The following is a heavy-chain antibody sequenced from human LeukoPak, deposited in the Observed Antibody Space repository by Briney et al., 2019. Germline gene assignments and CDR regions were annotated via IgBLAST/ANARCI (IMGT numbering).Heavy chain of an antibody. D-gene: IGHD2/OR15-2a*01. V-gene: IGHV3-7*01. CDR1: EFIFSNAW. J-gene: IGHJ4*02. CDR2: LKQDGSEK. CDR3: ARERVTTTSFDY. Sequence: GGSLRLSCTASEFIFSNAWMSWVRQAPGKGLEWVANLKQDGSEKNYVDSVKGRFTISRDNAKNSLYLQMNSLRVEDTAVYYCARERVTTTSFDYWGQGVLVTVSS.